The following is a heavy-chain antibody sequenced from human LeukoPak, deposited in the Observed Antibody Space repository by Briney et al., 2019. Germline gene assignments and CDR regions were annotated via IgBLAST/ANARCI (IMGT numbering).Heavy chain of an antibody. CDR2: ISSSSVLI. V-gene: IGHV3-48*03. J-gene: IGHJ3*02. D-gene: IGHD6-19*01. CDR3: AKDSLGYSSGFDAFDI. CDR1: GFTFSTYE. Sequence: GGSLRLSCEASGFTFSTYEMSWVRQAPGKGLEWISYISSSSVLIYYADSVKGRFTISRDNSKNTLYLQMNSLRAEDTAVYYCAKDSLGYSSGFDAFDIWGQGTMVTVSS.